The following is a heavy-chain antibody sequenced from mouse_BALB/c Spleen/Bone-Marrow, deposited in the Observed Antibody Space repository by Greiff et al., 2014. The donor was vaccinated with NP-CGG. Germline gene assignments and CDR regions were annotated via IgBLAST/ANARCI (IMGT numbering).Heavy chain of an antibody. Sequence: QVQLQQSGAELMKPGASVKISCKATGYTFSSYWIEWVKQRPGHGLEWIGEILPGSGSTNYNEKFKGKATFTADISSNTAYMQLSSLTSEDSAVYYCAREDGLWYFDVWGAGTTVTVSS. D-gene: IGHD1-1*01. CDR3: AREDGLWYFDV. CDR1: GYTFSSYW. V-gene: IGHV1-9*01. CDR2: ILPGSGST. J-gene: IGHJ1*01.